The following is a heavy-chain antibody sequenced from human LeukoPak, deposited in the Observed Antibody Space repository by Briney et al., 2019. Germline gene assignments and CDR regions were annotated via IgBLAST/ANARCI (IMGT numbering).Heavy chain of an antibody. J-gene: IGHJ4*02. D-gene: IGHD4-17*01. Sequence: SETLSLTCTVSGGSINNYYWSWIRQPPGEGLEWIGYIYYSGSTTYNPSLKSRVTISVDTSKNQFSLKLSSVTAADTAVYYCARDRWDDYGLPVAFDYWGQGTLVTVSS. CDR3: ARDRWDDYGLPVAFDY. CDR2: IYYSGST. CDR1: GGSINNYY. V-gene: IGHV4-59*01.